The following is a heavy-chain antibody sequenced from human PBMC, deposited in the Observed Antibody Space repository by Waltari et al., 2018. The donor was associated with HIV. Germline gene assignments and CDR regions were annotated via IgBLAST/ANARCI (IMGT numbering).Heavy chain of an antibody. CDR1: GYSIRRGYY. V-gene: IGHV4-38-2*01. CDR2: IHHSGSY. Sequence: QVQLQESGPGLVKSSETLSLTCAVSGYSIRRGYYWGWIRQPPGKGREGMGTIHHSGSYYYNPSLKSRVTISVDTSKNHFSLKLSSVTAADTAVYYCARNTYYERSGYDFWGQGYLVTVSS. J-gene: IGHJ4*02. CDR3: ARNTYYERSGYDF. D-gene: IGHD3-22*01.